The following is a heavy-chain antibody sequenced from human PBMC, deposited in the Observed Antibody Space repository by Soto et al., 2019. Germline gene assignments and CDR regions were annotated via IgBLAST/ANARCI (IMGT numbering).Heavy chain of an antibody. CDR3: ARGPTPGRGYYFDY. D-gene: IGHD3-10*01. V-gene: IGHV1-3*01. Sequence: ASVKVSFKASGYTFTSYAMHWVRQAPGQRLEWMGWINAGNGNTKYSQKFQGRVTITRDTSASTAYMELSSLRSEDTAVYYCARGPTPGRGYYFDYWGQRTLVTVSS. CDR2: INAGNGNT. CDR1: GYTFTSYA. J-gene: IGHJ4*02.